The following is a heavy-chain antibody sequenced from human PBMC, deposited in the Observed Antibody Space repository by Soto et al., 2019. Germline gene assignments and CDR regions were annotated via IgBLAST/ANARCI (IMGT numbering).Heavy chain of an antibody. Sequence: ASVKVSCKASGYTFTSYGISWVRQAPGQGLEWMGWISAYNGNTNYAPKLQGRVTMTTDTSTSTAYMELRSLRSDDTAVYYCARDNPRPYYYDSSGYSPFAFDIWGQGTMVTVSS. CDR2: ISAYNGNT. V-gene: IGHV1-18*01. CDR1: GYTFTSYG. CDR3: ARDNPRPYYYDSSGYSPFAFDI. D-gene: IGHD3-22*01. J-gene: IGHJ3*02.